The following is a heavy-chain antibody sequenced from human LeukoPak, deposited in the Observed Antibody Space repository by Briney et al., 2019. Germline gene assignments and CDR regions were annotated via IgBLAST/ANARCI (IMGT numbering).Heavy chain of an antibody. J-gene: IGHJ4*02. Sequence: GASVTVSCMSSGYTFTSYDINWVRQATGQGLEGMGWMNPNSGNTGYAQKFQGRVTMTRNTSISTAYMELSSLRSEDTAVYYCARPISGYYYAFDYWGQGTLVTVSS. CDR3: ARPISGYYYAFDY. CDR2: MNPNSGNT. V-gene: IGHV1-8*01. CDR1: GYTFTSYD. D-gene: IGHD3-22*01.